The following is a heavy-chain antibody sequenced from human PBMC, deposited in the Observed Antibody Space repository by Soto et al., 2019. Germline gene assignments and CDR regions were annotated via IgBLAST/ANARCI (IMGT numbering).Heavy chain of an antibody. CDR2: IHSSGST. Sequence: SETLSLTCSVSGGSISSYYLSWIRQPPGKGLEWIGYIHSSGSTDYNPSLKSRVTISVHTSKNQFSLKLSSVTAADTAVYYCARVGEYCTGGRCYSSWFDPWGQGTLVTVSS. J-gene: IGHJ5*02. D-gene: IGHD2-15*01. CDR1: GGSISSYY. V-gene: IGHV4-59*12. CDR3: ARVGEYCTGGRCYSSWFDP.